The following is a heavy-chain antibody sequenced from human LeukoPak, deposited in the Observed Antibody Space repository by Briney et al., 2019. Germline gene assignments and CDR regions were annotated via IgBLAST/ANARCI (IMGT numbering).Heavy chain of an antibody. CDR2: FDPEDGET. CDR1: GYTLIYLS. Sequence: ASVKVSCKVSGYTLIYLSMHWVRQALGKGLEWMGSFDPEDGETIYAQKFQGRVTMTEDTSTDTAYMELSSLRSEDTAVYYCATGKTPTEPDYWGQGTLVTVSS. CDR3: ATGKTPTEPDY. D-gene: IGHD4-23*01. J-gene: IGHJ4*02. V-gene: IGHV1-24*01.